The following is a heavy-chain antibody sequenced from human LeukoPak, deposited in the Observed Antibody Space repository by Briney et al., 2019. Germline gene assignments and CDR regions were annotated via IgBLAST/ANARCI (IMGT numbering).Heavy chain of an antibody. CDR3: VKERPGKAYADY. V-gene: IGHV3-23*01. Sequence: PGGSLRLSCAASGFTFSSYSMNWVRQAPGKGLEWVSAISGSGDKTYYADSVKGRFTVSRDNSRFTVHLQMNSLRGEDTAVYYCVKERPGKAYADYWGQGTLVTVSS. CDR1: GFTFSSYS. CDR2: ISGSGDKT. J-gene: IGHJ4*02. D-gene: IGHD1-26*01.